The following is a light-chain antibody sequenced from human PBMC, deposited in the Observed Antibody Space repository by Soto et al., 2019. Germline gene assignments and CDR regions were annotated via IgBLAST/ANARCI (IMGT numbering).Light chain of an antibody. Sequence: QSLLTQPASVSGSPGQSITISCTGTSSDVGGYNYVSWYQQHPGKAPKLMIYGVTNRPSGVSNRFSGSKSGNTASLTISGLQAEDEADYYCSSYTSSTTLSVVFGGGTKLTVL. CDR3: SSYTSSTTLSVV. J-gene: IGLJ2*01. CDR1: SSDVGGYNY. V-gene: IGLV2-14*01. CDR2: GVT.